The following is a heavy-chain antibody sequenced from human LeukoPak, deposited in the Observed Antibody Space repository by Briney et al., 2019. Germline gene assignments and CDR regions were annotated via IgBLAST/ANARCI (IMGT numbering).Heavy chain of an antibody. Sequence: GGSLRLSCAASGFTFSNYGMHRVRQAPGKGLEWVSFIRYDGSNKNYVDSVKGRFTISRDNSKNTVDLEMNSLRAEDTAVYYCAKGVSRDGYNYFDDWGQGTLVTVSS. CDR1: GFTFSNYG. D-gene: IGHD5-24*01. J-gene: IGHJ4*02. V-gene: IGHV3-30*02. CDR2: IRYDGSNK. CDR3: AKGVSRDGYNYFDD.